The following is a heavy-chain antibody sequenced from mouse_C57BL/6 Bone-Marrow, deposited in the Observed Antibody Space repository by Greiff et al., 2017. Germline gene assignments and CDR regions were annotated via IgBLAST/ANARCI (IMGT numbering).Heavy chain of an antibody. Sequence: EVQGVESGGDLVKPGGSLKLSCAASGFTFSSYGMSWVRQTPDKRLEWVATISSGGSYTYYPDSVKGRFTISRDNAKNTLYLQMSSLKSEDTAMYYCARHATKVGYFDVWGKGTTVTVSS. CDR1: GFTFSSYG. CDR3: ARHATKVGYFDV. V-gene: IGHV5-6*01. D-gene: IGHD1-1*01. CDR2: ISSGGSYT. J-gene: IGHJ1*03.